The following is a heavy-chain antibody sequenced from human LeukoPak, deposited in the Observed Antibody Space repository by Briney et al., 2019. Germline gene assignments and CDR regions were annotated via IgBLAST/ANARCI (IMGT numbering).Heavy chain of an antibody. Sequence: ETLSLTCTVSGGSISSSSYYWDWIRQPPGKGLEWVSVIYSGGSTYYADSVKGRFTISRDNSKNTLYLQMNSLRAEDTAVYYCARWRGCSSTSCPYYFDYWGQGTLVTVSS. CDR2: IYSGGST. D-gene: IGHD2-2*01. V-gene: IGHV3-53*01. J-gene: IGHJ4*02. CDR3: ARWRGCSSTSCPYYFDY. CDR1: GGSISSSSYY.